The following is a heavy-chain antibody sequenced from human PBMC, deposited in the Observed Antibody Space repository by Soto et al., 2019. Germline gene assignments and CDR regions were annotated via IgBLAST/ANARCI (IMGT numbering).Heavy chain of an antibody. CDR1: GFTFSSYG. CDR2: ISYDGSNK. D-gene: IGHD3-16*02. Sequence: QVQLVESGGGVVQPGRSLRLSCAASGFTFSSYGMHWVRQAPGKGLEWVAVISYDGSNKDYADSVKGRFTISRDNSKNTLYLQMNSLRTEDTAVYYCATENYVWGSYHIDYWGQGTLGTVSS. V-gene: IGHV3-30*03. CDR3: ATENYVWGSYHIDY. J-gene: IGHJ4*02.